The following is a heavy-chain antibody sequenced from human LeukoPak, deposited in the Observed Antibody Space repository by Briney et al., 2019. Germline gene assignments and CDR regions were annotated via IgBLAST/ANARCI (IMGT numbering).Heavy chain of an antibody. V-gene: IGHV3-33*06. J-gene: IGHJ4*02. CDR2: IWYDGSEK. Sequence: GGSLRLSCAASGFDFNTYGMHWVRQAPGKGLEWVSVIWYDGSEKHYADSVKGRFTISRDNSKNTLYLQMNSLRAEDTAVYYCAKDRFISDSSGYYYQLDYWGQGTLVTVSS. CDR3: AKDRFISDSSGYYYQLDY. CDR1: GFDFNTYG. D-gene: IGHD3-22*01.